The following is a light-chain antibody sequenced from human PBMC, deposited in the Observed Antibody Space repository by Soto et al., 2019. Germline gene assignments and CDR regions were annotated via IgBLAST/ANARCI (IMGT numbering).Light chain of an antibody. CDR3: HQYGSSPLFT. J-gene: IGKJ3*01. Sequence: EIVLTQSPGTLSLSPGERATLSCRASQSVSNNYLAWYQHKRGQAPRLLIFGASNRATAIPDRFSGSGSGTDFTLIISGLEPEDFAVYYCHQYGSSPLFTFGPGTKVDI. CDR2: GAS. V-gene: IGKV3-20*01. CDR1: QSVSNNY.